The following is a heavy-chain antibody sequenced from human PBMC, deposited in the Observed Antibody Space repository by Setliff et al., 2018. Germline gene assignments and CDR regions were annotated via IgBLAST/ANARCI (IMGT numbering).Heavy chain of an antibody. Sequence: ASVKVSCKASGYTFTGYYMHWVRQAPGQGLEWMGWINPNSGGTNYAQKFQGWVTMTRDTSISTAYMELSRLRSDDTAVYYCARAVGRRFGDHTRGYFDYWGQGTLVTVSS. CDR1: GYTFTGYY. CDR2: INPNSGGT. V-gene: IGHV1-2*04. J-gene: IGHJ4*02. CDR3: ARAVGRRFGDHTRGYFDY. D-gene: IGHD3-10*01.